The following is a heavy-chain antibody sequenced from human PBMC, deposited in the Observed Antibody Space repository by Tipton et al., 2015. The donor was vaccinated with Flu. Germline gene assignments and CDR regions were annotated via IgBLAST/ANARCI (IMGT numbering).Heavy chain of an antibody. Sequence: QLVQSGAEVKKPGASVKVSCKASGYNFPSYGITWVRQAPGHGLEWMGWISGYNGNTKYAQKFQGRVTMTRDTAKSTAYMEVTSLKSDDTAVYYCARGSGSGTDVTSYFWGQGTLVTVSS. CDR2: ISGYNGNT. J-gene: IGHJ4*02. V-gene: IGHV1-18*01. CDR1: GYNFPSYG. D-gene: IGHD3-10*01. CDR3: ARGSGSGTDVTSYF.